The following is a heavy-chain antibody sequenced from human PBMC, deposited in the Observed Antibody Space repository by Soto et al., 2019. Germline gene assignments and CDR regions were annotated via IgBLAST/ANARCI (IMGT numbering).Heavy chain of an antibody. CDR1: VFTFRSYG. CDR3: ARYGSGWLDFDD. CDR2: IWYDGSNK. Sequence: PWGSLPLACAAAVFTFRSYGRHWVHQAPGKGLEWVPVIWYDGSNKYYADSVKGRFTISRDSSKNTLYLQMNSLRAEDTAVYYCARYGSGWLDFDDWGQGTVVTVSS. J-gene: IGHJ4*02. V-gene: IGHV3-33*01. D-gene: IGHD6-19*01.